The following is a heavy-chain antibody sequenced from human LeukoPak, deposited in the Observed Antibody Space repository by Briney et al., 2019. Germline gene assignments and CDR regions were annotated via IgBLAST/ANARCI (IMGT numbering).Heavy chain of an antibody. CDR3: ARKAVAGIVGY. Sequence: PSETLSLTCTVSGGSISSYYWSWIRQPPGKGLEWIGYIYYSGSTNYNPSLKSRVTISVDTSKNQFSLKLSSVTAADTAVYYCARKAVAGIVGYWGQGTLVTVSS. CDR1: GGSISSYY. CDR2: IYYSGST. J-gene: IGHJ4*02. V-gene: IGHV4-59*01. D-gene: IGHD6-19*01.